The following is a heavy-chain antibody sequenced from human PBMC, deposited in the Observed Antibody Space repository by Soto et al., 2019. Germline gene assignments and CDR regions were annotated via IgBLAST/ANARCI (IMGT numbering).Heavy chain of an antibody. V-gene: IGHV4-59*02. CDR2: LYYSGCT. CDR1: GGSVSSFF. J-gene: IGHJ4*02. D-gene: IGHD6-19*01. CDR3: ARVRHGWTFFDY. Sequence: QVQLQESGPGLVKPSETLSLTCTVSGGSVSSFFWSWIRQPPGKGLEWIGYLYYSGCTHYSPSLKSRVTISVDTSKIQFSLKLNSVTAADTAVYYCARVRHGWTFFDYWSQGTLVTVSS.